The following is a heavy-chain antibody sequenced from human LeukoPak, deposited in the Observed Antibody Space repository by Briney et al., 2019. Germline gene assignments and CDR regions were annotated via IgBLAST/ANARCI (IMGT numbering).Heavy chain of an antibody. CDR1: GFTFSDYY. CDR3: ARDLGTAMARYYYYYGMDV. Sequence: RGSLRLSCAASGFTFSDYYMSWIRQAPGKGLEWVSYISSSGSTIYYADSVKGRFTISRDNAKNSLYLQMNSLRAEDTAVYYCARDLGTAMARYYYYYGMDVWGQGTTVTVSS. V-gene: IGHV3-11*01. D-gene: IGHD5-18*01. J-gene: IGHJ6*02. CDR2: ISSSGSTI.